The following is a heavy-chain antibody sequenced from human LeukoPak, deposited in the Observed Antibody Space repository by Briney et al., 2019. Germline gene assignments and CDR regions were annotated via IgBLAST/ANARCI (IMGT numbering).Heavy chain of an antibody. J-gene: IGHJ6*03. D-gene: IGHD3-16*01. Sequence: PSETLSLTCSVSGGSISSGSYCWSWIRQPAGKGPEWIGHIHTSGNTNYDPSLKSRVTISIDTSKNQFSLKLSSVTAADTAVYFCARETSQKGAHYMDVWGKGTTVTISS. CDR2: IHTSGNT. V-gene: IGHV4-61*09. CDR3: ARETSQKGAHYMDV. CDR1: GGSISSGSYC.